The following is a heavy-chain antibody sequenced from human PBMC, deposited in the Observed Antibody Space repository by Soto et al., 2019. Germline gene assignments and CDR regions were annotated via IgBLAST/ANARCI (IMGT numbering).Heavy chain of an antibody. CDR3: ARTSGIRGWFDP. J-gene: IGHJ5*02. V-gene: IGHV3-33*08. CDR1: GFTFSGYA. D-gene: IGHD1-26*01. CDR2: IWYDGSNK. Sequence: QVQLVESGGGVVQPGRSLRLSCAASGFTFSGYAMHWVRQAPGKGLEWVAVIWYDGSNKYYADSVKGRFTISRDNSKNTLYLQMNSLRAEDTAVYYCARTSGIRGWFDPWGQGTLVTVSS.